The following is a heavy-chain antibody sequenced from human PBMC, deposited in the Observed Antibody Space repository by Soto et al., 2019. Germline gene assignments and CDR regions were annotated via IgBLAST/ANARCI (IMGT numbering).Heavy chain of an antibody. D-gene: IGHD2-8*01. CDR1: GDSIGTTHSY. CDR2: IHYSGST. V-gene: IGHV4-39*01. CDR3: ARHEGNGNVWPLDY. J-gene: IGHJ4*02. Sequence: SETLSLTCTVSGDSIGTTHSYWAWIRQSPGKGLEWIGNIHYSGSTYYMPSLRSRVTLSVGTSKNQFSLRLTSVTAEDTAVYYRARHEGNGNVWPLDYWGQGILVTVSS.